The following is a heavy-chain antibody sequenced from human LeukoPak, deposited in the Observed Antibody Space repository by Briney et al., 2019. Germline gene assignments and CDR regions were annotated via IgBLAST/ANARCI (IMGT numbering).Heavy chain of an antibody. CDR2: IYYSGST. J-gene: IGHJ4*02. Sequence: SETLSLTCTVSGGSISSYYWSWIRQPPGKGLEWIGYIYYSGSTNYNPSLKSRVTISVDTSKNQFSLKLSSVTAADTAVYYCARFGISSSYYFDYWGQGTLVTVSS. CDR1: GGSISSYY. CDR3: ARFGISSSYYFDY. D-gene: IGHD6-6*01. V-gene: IGHV4-59*01.